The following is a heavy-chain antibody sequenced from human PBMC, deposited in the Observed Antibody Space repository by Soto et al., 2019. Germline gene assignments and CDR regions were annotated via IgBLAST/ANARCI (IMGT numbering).Heavy chain of an antibody. D-gene: IGHD3-16*01. Sequence: EVQLLEYGGGLVQPGGSLRLSCTASGFTFSNSAMSWVRQAPGKGLEWVSSIDASGNRIYQGDVAKGRFTISRDNSKNPLFLRMTSLRADDTATYYCAKDRGGRGNEIDHWGQGTLITVSS. V-gene: IGHV3-23*01. CDR1: GFTFSNSA. CDR3: AKDRGGRGNEIDH. CDR2: IDASGNRI. J-gene: IGHJ4*02.